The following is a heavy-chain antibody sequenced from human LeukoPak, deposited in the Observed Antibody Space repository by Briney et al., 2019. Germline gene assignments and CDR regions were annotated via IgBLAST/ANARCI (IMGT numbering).Heavy chain of an antibody. V-gene: IGHV3-13*01. CDR1: GFTVSSNY. CDR2: IGTAGDT. D-gene: IGHD1-1*01. J-gene: IGHJ4*02. Sequence: GGSLRLSCAASGFTVSSNYMSWVRQATGKGLEWVSAIGTAGDTYYPGSVKGRFTISRENAKNFSYLQMNSLRAGDTAVYYGARAGTTDYFDYWGQGTLVTVSS. CDR3: ARAGTTDYFDY.